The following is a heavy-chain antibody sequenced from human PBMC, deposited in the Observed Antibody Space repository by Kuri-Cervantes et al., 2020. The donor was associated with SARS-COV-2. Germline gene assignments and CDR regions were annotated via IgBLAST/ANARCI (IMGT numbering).Heavy chain of an antibody. J-gene: IGHJ6*02. CDR2: ISSSSSYI. V-gene: IGHV3-21*01. Sequence: GESLKISCAASGFTFSSYSMNWVRQAPGKGLEWVSSISSSSSYIYYADSVKGRFTISRDNAKNSLYLQMNSLRAEDTAVYYCAKDLLEYYDFWSGYYTGEYGMDVWGQGTTVTVSS. CDR1: GFTFSSYS. D-gene: IGHD3-3*01. CDR3: AKDLLEYYDFWSGYYTGEYGMDV.